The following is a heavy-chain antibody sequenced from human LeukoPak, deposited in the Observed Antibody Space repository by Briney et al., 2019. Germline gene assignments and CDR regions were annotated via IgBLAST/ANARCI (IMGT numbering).Heavy chain of an antibody. CDR2: IYWDDDK. J-gene: IGHJ2*01. Sequence: SGPTLVHPTATLTLTCTFSGFSLSTSGVGVGWIRQPPGKALEWLALIYWDDDKRYSPFLKSRLTITKDTSKNQVVLTMTNMDPVDTATYYCARDAVDYGSGSISRYFDLWGRGTLVTVSS. D-gene: IGHD3-10*01. V-gene: IGHV2-5*02. CDR3: ARDAVDYGSGSISRYFDL. CDR1: GFSLSTSGVG.